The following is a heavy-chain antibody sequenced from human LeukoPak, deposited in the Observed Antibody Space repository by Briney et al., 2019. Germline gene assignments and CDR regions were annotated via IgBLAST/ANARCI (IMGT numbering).Heavy chain of an antibody. CDR1: GGSISSGSYY. CDR3: ARDLSWEFRN. CDR2: IYTSGST. Sequence: TSETLSLTCTVSGGSISSGSYYWSWIRQPAGKGLEWIGRIYTSGSTNYNPSLKSRVTISVDTSKNQFSLKLSSVTAADTAVYYCARDLSWEFRNWGQGTLVTVSS. D-gene: IGHD1-26*01. V-gene: IGHV4-61*02. J-gene: IGHJ4*02.